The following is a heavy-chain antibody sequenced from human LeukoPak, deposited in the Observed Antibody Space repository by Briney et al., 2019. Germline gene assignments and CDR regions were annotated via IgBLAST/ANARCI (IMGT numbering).Heavy chain of an antibody. CDR1: SGSISSSSYY. CDR3: AVGVFYYGSGSSFDY. Sequence: SETLSLTCTVSSGSISSSSYYWGWIRKPPGKGLEWFGCIYYSGSTYDNPTLNGPVNISVDTSKNQLSLKLSSVTAADTAVYYCAVGVFYYGSGSSFDYWGQGTLVTVSS. J-gene: IGHJ4*02. CDR2: IYYSGST. V-gene: IGHV4-39*07. D-gene: IGHD3-10*01.